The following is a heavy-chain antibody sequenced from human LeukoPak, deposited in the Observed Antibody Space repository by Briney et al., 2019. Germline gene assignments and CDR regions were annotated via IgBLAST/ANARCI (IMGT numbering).Heavy chain of an antibody. D-gene: IGHD6-6*01. Sequence: PSETLSLTCTVSGGSISSSSYYWGWIRQPPGKGLEWIGSIYYSGSTYYNSSLKSRVTISVDTSKNQFSLKLSSVTAADTAVYYCARHAWYSSSDVFYWGQGTLVTVSS. V-gene: IGHV4-39*01. CDR2: IYYSGST. CDR1: GGSISSSSYY. J-gene: IGHJ4*02. CDR3: ARHAWYSSSDVFY.